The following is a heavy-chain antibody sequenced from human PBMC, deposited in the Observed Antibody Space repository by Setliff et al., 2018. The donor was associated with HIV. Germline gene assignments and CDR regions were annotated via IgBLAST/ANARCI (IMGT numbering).Heavy chain of an antibody. V-gene: IGHV4-59*01. J-gene: IGHJ4*02. CDR2: IYNSGYS. Sequence: PSETLSLTCKVSGAPISSYYWNWIRQPPGKGLEWIGYIYNSGYSNSKPSLKSRVTMSVDSSKNQFSLSLSSVTAADTAVYYCARLPDINSWPFDYWARGTLVTVSS. CDR1: GAPISSYY. CDR3: ARLPDINSWPFDY. D-gene: IGHD6-13*01.